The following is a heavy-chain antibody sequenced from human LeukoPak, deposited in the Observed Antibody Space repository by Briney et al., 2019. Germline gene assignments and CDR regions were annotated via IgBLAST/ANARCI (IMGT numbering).Heavy chain of an antibody. Sequence: PGGSLRLSCAASGFTFSSYSMNWVRQAPGKGLEWVSYISSSSSTIYYADSVKGRFIISRDNAKSSLYLQMNSLRAEDTAVYYCARTVAAAGTVFDYWGQGTLVTVSS. CDR1: GFTFSSYS. D-gene: IGHD6-13*01. CDR3: ARTVAAAGTVFDY. CDR2: ISSSSSTI. J-gene: IGHJ4*02. V-gene: IGHV3-48*01.